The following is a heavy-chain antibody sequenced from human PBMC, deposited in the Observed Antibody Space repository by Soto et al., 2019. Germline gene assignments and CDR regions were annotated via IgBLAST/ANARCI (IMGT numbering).Heavy chain of an antibody. J-gene: IGHJ5*02. Sequence: QVRLEQSGPEVKKPGSSVRVSCQASGGALTSYPIHWVRQAPGQGLEWMGVIDPMFDTSNLAEKFKARVILTADASTKTVYLDLTGLRSDDKAVYFCATYPRPYNWVDLWGRGTLLTVSS. CDR1: GGALTSYP. CDR2: IDPMFDTS. CDR3: ATYPRPYNWVDL. V-gene: IGHV1-69*01. D-gene: IGHD2-21*01.